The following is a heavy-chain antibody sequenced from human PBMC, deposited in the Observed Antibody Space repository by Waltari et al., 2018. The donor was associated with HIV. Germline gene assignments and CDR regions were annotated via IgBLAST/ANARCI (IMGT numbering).Heavy chain of an antibody. Sequence: EVQLVESGGGLIQPGGSLRLSCAASGFTVSSNYMSWVRQAPGKGLEWVSVIYSGGSTYYADSVKGRFTISRDNSKNTLYLQMNSLRAEDTAVYYCARDNCSGGSCIYYYYGMDVWGQGTTVTVSS. CDR1: GFTVSSNY. CDR3: ARDNCSGGSCIYYYYGMDV. D-gene: IGHD2-15*01. J-gene: IGHJ6*02. V-gene: IGHV3-53*01. CDR2: IYSGGST.